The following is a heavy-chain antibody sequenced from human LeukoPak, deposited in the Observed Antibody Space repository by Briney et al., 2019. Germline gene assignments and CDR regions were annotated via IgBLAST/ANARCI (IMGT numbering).Heavy chain of an antibody. Sequence: QPGGSLRLSCAASGFTFSSYEMNWVRQAPGKGLEWVGIIKEDGSETYYVDSVKGRFTISRDNAKDSLFLQMNSLRVEDTPVYYCASPGVWPHDPFDIWGQGTVVAVSS. D-gene: IGHD7-27*01. CDR2: IKEDGSET. CDR1: GFTFSSYE. CDR3: ASPGVWPHDPFDI. J-gene: IGHJ3*02. V-gene: IGHV3-7*01.